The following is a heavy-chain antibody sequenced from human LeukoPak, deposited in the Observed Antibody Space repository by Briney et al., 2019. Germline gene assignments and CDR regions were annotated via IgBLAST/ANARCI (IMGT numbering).Heavy chain of an antibody. CDR2: IIPIFGTA. CDR1: GGTFSSYA. Sequence: GSSVKVSCKASGGTFSSYAISWVRQAPGQGLEWMGGIIPIFGTANYAQKFQGRVTITTDESTSTAYMELGSLRSEDTAVYYCARVAFLIAAREYNWFDPWGQGTLVTVSS. CDR3: ARVAFLIAAREYNWFDP. V-gene: IGHV1-69*05. J-gene: IGHJ5*02. D-gene: IGHD6-6*01.